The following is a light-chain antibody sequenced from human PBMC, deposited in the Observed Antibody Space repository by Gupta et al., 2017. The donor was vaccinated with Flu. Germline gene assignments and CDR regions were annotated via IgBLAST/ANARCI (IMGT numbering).Light chain of an antibody. CDR3: GTWDGSLSGGGVV. J-gene: IGLJ2*01. CDR2: ENN. Sequence: TISCSGSSFNIGNNYVSWCQQLPGTAPKHLIYENNKRPSGSPDRFSGSKSGTTATLGITGLQTGDEADYYCGTWDGSLSGGGVVFGGGTKLTVL. CDR1: SFNIGNNY. V-gene: IGLV1-51*02.